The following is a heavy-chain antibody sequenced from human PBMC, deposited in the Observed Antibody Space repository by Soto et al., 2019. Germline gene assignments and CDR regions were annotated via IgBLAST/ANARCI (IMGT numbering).Heavy chain of an antibody. CDR3: ARTLDSYGPPFDY. Sequence: QVQLVQSGADVKKPGSSVKVSCKASGGTFSNYIISWVRQAPGQGLEWMGGIIPIFGTANYAQKFQGRVTITADESTSTAYMELSSLRSEDTAVYYCARTLDSYGPPFDYWGQGTRVTVSS. V-gene: IGHV1-69*01. D-gene: IGHD5-18*01. J-gene: IGHJ4*02. CDR2: IIPIFGTA. CDR1: GGTFSNYI.